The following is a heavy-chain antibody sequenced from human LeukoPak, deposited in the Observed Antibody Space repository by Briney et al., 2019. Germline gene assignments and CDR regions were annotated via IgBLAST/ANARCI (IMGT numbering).Heavy chain of an antibody. V-gene: IGHV3-23*01. J-gene: IGHJ5*02. CDR2: ICGSGGST. CDR3: ASCSSTSCYTSKNWFDP. CDR1: GFTFSSYA. D-gene: IGHD2-2*02. Sequence: GGSLRLSCVASGFTFSSYAMSWLRPAPRKGLEWVSTICGSGGSTYYAVSMQGRLTICRDNYKNTLYLQMNSLRAEDTAVYYCASCSSTSCYTSKNWFDPWGQGTLVTVSS.